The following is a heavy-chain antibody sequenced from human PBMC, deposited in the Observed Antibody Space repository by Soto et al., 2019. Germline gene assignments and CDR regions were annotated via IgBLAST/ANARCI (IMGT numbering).Heavy chain of an antibody. CDR3: ARHAERITMVRGATHNWFDP. CDR1: GGSISSYY. D-gene: IGHD3-10*01. J-gene: IGHJ5*02. V-gene: IGHV4-59*08. Sequence: SETLSLTCTVSGGSISSYYWSWIRQPPGKGLEWIGYIYYSGSTNYNPSLKSRVTISVDTSKNQFSLKLSSVTAADTAVYYCARHAERITMVRGATHNWFDPWGQGTLVTVSS. CDR2: IYYSGST.